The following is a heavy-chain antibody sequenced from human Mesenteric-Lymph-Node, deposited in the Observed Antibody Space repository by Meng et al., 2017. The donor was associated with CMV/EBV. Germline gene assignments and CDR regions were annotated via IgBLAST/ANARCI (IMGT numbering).Heavy chain of an antibody. D-gene: IGHD6-13*01. CDR1: GFSFGSYT. Sequence: GESLKISCAASGFSFGSYTMNWVRQAPGKGLEWVSRISSDESSTNYADSVKGRFTISRDNAKNTLHLQMNSLRAEDTAVYYCVRSRDYSLDVWGQGTTVTVSS. CDR3: VRSRDYSLDV. CDR2: ISSDESST. V-gene: IGHV3-74*01. J-gene: IGHJ6*02.